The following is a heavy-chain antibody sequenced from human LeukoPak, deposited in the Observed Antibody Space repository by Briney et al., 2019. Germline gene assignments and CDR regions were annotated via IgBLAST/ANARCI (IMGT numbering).Heavy chain of an antibody. CDR2: ISPNSGGT. V-gene: IGHV1-2*02. D-gene: IGHD4-23*01. Sequence: ASVKVSCKASGYTFTGYYMHCVRHAPRQGLEWMGWISPNSGGTNYAQKFQGRVTMTRDTSISTAYMELSGLRSDDTAVYYCARNYGGNSKYFDYWGQGTLVTVSS. J-gene: IGHJ4*02. CDR3: ARNYGGNSKYFDY. CDR1: GYTFTGYY.